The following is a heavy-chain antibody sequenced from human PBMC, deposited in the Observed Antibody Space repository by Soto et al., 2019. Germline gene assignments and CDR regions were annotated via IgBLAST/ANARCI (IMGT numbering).Heavy chain of an antibody. Sequence: PSETLSLTCSVSCGSISSGAYYWSWIRQHPGEGLEWIGYIYYSGSTYYNPSLKSRVTISVDTSKNQFSLKLTSVTAADTAVYYCARGDSYYYGMDVWGQGTTVTVSS. CDR1: CGSISSGAYY. J-gene: IGHJ6*02. CDR2: IYYSGST. V-gene: IGHV4-31*03. CDR3: ARGDSYYYGMDV.